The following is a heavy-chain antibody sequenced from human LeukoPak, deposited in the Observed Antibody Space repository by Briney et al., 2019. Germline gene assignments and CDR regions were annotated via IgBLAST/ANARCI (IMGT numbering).Heavy chain of an antibody. D-gene: IGHD3-3*02. CDR1: GGSIRSGDHH. CDR3: ARIPGDYPFSRDV. V-gene: IGHV4-39*07. CDR2: LDESGRP. J-gene: IGHJ6*01. Sequence: PSETLSLTCSVSGGSIRSGDHHWAWVRQPPGKGLEFIGSLDESGRPYYNRPLKSRVSISGDTSGKQFSLNLTSVTAADTAVYFWARIPGDYPFSRDVWGGGTTV.